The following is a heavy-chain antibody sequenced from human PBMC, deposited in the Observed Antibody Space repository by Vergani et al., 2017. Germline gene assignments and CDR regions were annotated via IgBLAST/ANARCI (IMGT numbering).Heavy chain of an antibody. Sequence: EVQPVESGGGLVKPGGSLRLSCTTSGFTFSSAWMSRVRQAPGKGLEWVARIRPKTDGETTDYAAPVKGRFTISRDDSKNTLYLQMNSLKTEDTAVYYCTTDNQQSSLGHCSVTNCYGGVFDIWGQGTVVTVSS. CDR3: TTDNQQSSLGHCSVTNCYGGVFDI. D-gene: IGHD2-15*01. V-gene: IGHV3-15*01. CDR2: IRPKTDGETT. CDR1: GFTFSSAW. J-gene: IGHJ3*02.